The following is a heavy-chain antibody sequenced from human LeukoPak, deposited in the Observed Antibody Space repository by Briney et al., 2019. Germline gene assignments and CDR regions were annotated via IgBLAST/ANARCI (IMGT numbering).Heavy chain of an antibody. D-gene: IGHD5-24*01. Sequence: ASVKVSCKTSGYTFTGYYMHWVRQAPGQGLEWMGWINPNSGGTNYAQKFQGRVTMTRDTSISTAYMELSRLRSDDTAVYYCAREGDGYNYYYYYYYMDVWGKGTTVTISS. J-gene: IGHJ6*03. V-gene: IGHV1-2*02. CDR1: GYTFTGYY. CDR3: AREGDGYNYYYYYYYMDV. CDR2: INPNSGGT.